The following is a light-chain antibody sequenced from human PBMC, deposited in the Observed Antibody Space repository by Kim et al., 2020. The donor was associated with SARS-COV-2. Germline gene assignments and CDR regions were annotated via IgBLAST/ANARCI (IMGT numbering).Light chain of an antibody. CDR1: SSDIGVYDA. J-gene: IGLJ3*02. V-gene: IGLV2-14*04. Sequence: GQSITISCAGTSSDIGVYDAVSWYQQHPGKPPKLMIYDVDRWPSGISHRFSGSKSGNTASLTISGLQAEDEADYYCSSYTSSNTWVFGGGTQLTVL. CDR2: DVD. CDR3: SSYTSSNTWV.